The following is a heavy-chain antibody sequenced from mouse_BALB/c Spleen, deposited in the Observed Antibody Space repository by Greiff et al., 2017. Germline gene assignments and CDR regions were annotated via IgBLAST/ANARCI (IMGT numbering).Heavy chain of an antibody. V-gene: IGHV5-9-4*01. D-gene: IGHD1-1*01. Sequence: EVKVVESGGGLVKPGGSLKLSCAASGFTFSSYAMSWVRQSPEKRLEWVAEISSGGSYTYYPDTVTGRFTISRDNAKNTLYLEMSSLRSEDTAMYYCARDGAITTVSFDVWGAGTTVTVSS. J-gene: IGHJ1*01. CDR2: ISSGGSYT. CDR1: GFTFSSYA. CDR3: ARDGAITTVSFDV.